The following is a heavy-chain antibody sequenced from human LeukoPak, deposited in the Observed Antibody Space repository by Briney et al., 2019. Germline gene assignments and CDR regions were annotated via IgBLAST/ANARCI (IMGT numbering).Heavy chain of an antibody. CDR1: GFTFSDYY. J-gene: IGHJ3*02. CDR2: TSSSGSTI. CDR3: ARGLVVVAATQSDAFDI. V-gene: IGHV3-11*04. Sequence: GSLRLSCAASGFTFSDYYMSWIRQAPGKGLEWVSYTSSSGSTIYYADSVKGRFTISRDNAKNSLYLQMNSLRAEDTAVYYCARGLVVVAATQSDAFDIWGQGTMVTVSS. D-gene: IGHD2-15*01.